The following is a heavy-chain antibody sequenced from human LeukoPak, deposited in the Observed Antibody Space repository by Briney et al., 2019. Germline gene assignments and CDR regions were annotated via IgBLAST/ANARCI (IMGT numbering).Heavy chain of an antibody. V-gene: IGHV4-59*08. J-gene: IGHJ4*02. CDR1: GGSISSYY. CDR2: IHSSGST. CDR3: ARQDNDYPYFFDF. D-gene: IGHD4-11*01. Sequence: SETLSLTCTVSGGSISSYYWGWLRQPPGKGLEWIAYIHSSGSTNYNPSLKSRVAISVDTSRNHFSLKLSSVTAADTAVYYCARQDNDYPYFFDFWGQGTLVTVSS.